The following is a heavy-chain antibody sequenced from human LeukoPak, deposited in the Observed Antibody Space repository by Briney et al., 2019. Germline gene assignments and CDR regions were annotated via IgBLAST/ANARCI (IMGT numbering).Heavy chain of an antibody. J-gene: IGHJ4*02. CDR1: GGSISSYY. Sequence: SETLSLTCTVSGGSISSYYWSWIRQPAGTALEWIGRIYTSGTITYNPSLKSRVTISVDTSKNQFSLRLSSVTAADTAVYYCARERRDGYKVYFDYWGQGTLVTVSS. CDR2: IYTSGTI. D-gene: IGHD5-24*01. V-gene: IGHV4-4*07. CDR3: ARERRDGYKVYFDY.